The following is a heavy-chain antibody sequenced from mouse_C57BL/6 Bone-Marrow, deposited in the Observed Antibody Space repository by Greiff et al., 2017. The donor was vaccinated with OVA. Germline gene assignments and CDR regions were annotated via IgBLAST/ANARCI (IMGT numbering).Heavy chain of an antibody. V-gene: IGHV3-6*01. Sequence: EVQLVESGPGLVKPSQSLSLTCSVTGYSITSGYYWNWIRQFPGNKLEWMGYISYDGSNNYNPSLKNRISITRDTSKNQFFLKLNSVTTEDTATYYCAKNWDEDFDYWGQGTTLTVSS. CDR1: GYSITSGYY. J-gene: IGHJ2*01. CDR2: ISYDGSN. D-gene: IGHD4-1*01. CDR3: AKNWDEDFDY.